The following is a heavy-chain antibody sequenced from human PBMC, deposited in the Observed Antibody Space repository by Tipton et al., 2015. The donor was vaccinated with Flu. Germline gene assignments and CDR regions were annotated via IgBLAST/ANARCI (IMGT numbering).Heavy chain of an antibody. J-gene: IGHJ5*02. CDR2: IYYSGST. CDR3: AGERTYYYGSGSYTNWFDP. CDR1: GGSISSYY. Sequence: LRLSCTAPGGSISSYYWSWIRQPPGKGLEWIGYIYYSGSTNYNPSLKSRVTISVDTSKNQFSLKLSSVTAADTAVYYCAGERTYYYGSGSYTNWFDPRGQGTLVTVSS. V-gene: IGHV4-59*01. D-gene: IGHD3-10*01.